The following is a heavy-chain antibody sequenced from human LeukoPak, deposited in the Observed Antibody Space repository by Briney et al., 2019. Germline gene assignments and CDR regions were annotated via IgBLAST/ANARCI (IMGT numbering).Heavy chain of an antibody. J-gene: IGHJ4*02. CDR2: ISGDGATT. Sequence: GGSLRLSCAASGVTFSDFWMAWVRQAPGKGLEWVSSISGDGATTYHADSVKGRFTISRDNSKNTLYLQMNSLRAEDTAVYYCAKKGSSSHSYFDYWGQGTLVTVSS. CDR1: GVTFSDFW. V-gene: IGHV3-23*01. CDR3: AKKGSSSHSYFDY. D-gene: IGHD6-13*01.